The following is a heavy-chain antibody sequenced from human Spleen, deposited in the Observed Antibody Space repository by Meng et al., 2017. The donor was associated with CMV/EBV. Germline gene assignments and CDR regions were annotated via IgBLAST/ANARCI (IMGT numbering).Heavy chain of an antibody. CDR1: GYTFISYY. CDR2: INPNSGGT. J-gene: IGHJ4*02. V-gene: IGHV1-2*02. Sequence: ASVKVSCKASGYTFISYYMHWVRQAPGQGLEWMGWINPNSGGTNYAQKFQGRVTMTRDTSISTAYMELSRLRSDDTAVYYCARGLVVPATLYFDYWGQGTLVTVSS. CDR3: ARGLVVPATLYFDY. D-gene: IGHD2-2*01.